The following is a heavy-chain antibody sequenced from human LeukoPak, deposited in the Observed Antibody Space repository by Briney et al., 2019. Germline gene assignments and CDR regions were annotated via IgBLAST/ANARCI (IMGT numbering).Heavy chain of an antibody. J-gene: IGHJ4*02. D-gene: IGHD3-22*01. CDR3: ARIGYYYDRSGYVYYFDY. V-gene: IGHV4-59*08. Sequence: SETLSLTYTVSGDSIRSFYWSWIRQPPGKGLEWIAYISYSGSTNYNPSLKSRVTISLDTSKNQFSLRLSSVTAADTAVYYCARIGYYYDRSGYVYYFDYWGQGTLVTVSS. CDR2: ISYSGST. CDR1: GDSIRSFY.